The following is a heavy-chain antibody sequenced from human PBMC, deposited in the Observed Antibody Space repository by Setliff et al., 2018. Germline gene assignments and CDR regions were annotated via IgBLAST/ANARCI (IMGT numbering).Heavy chain of an antibody. D-gene: IGHD3-22*01. Sequence: SETLSLTCTVSGGSISSYYWSWIRQPPGKGLEWIGYIYYSGSTNYNPSLKSRVTISVDTSKNQFSLKLSSVTAADTAVYYCARQGGGHYYDSSGYYRWGQGTLVTVSS. CDR2: IYYSGST. J-gene: IGHJ5*02. V-gene: IGHV4-59*08. CDR3: ARQGGGHYYDSSGYYR. CDR1: GGSISSYY.